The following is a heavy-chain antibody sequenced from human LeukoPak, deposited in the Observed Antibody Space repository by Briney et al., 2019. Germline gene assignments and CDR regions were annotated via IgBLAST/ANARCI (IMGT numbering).Heavy chain of an antibody. J-gene: IGHJ4*02. CDR2: INAGNGNT. CDR3: ARVPYCSGGSCYPELSPGAPDY. CDR1: GYTFTIYA. Sequence: ASVRVSCKASGYTFTIYAMHWVRQAPGQRLGWMGWINAGNGNTKYSQKFQGRVTITRDTSASTAYMELSSLRSEDTAVYYCARVPYCSGGSCYPELSPGAPDYWGQGPLVPVSS. D-gene: IGHD2-15*01. V-gene: IGHV1-3*01.